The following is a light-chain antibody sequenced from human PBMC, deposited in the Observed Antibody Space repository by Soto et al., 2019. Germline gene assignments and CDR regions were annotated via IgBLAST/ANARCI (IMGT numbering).Light chain of an antibody. CDR1: QSISTW. V-gene: IGKV1-5*03. CDR2: KAS. CDR3: QHYNGYSWT. Sequence: DIQMTQSPSTLSASVGDRVTITCRASQSISTWLAWYQQKPGKAPKLLIYKASTLKSGVPSRFSGSGSGTEFTLTISSLQPDDVAIYYCQHYNGYSWTFGQGTKVDIK. J-gene: IGKJ1*01.